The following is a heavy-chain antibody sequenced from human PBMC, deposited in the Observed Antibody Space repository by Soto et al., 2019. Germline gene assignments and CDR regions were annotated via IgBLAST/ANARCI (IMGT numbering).Heavy chain of an antibody. D-gene: IGHD1-20*01. CDR1: GFTFTIYG. CDR2: ISYDGSNE. CDR3: ARALSPYSIIGATLLAF. V-gene: IGHV3-30-3*01. Sequence: GGSLRLSCAASGFTFTIYGMHWVRQAPGKGLDWVAAISYDGSNEYYADSVKGRITISRDNSENMLFLQLNTLRPEDTAVYYCARALSPYSIIGATLLAFWAQGTLVNVSS. J-gene: IGHJ4*02.